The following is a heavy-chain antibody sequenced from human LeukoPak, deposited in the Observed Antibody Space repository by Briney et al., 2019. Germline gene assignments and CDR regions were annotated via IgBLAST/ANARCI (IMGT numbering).Heavy chain of an antibody. J-gene: IGHJ4*02. D-gene: IGHD3-16*01. CDR3: ARGSMFGAPDF. V-gene: IGHV3-53*01. Sequence: GGSLRLPCEVSGVTVSSNYMIWVRQPPGKGLEWLSIIYPGGTTHYAESAKGRFSISRDDSKNTLYFQMDNLRVDDTALYWCARGSMFGAPDFWGQGTPVTDSS. CDR1: GVTVSSNY. CDR2: IYPGGTT.